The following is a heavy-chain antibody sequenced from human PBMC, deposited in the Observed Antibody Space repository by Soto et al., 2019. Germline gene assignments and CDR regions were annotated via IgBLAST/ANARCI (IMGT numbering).Heavy chain of an antibody. D-gene: IGHD3-3*01. J-gene: IGHJ6*04. Sequence: GGSLRLSCAASGFTFSNAWMSWVRQAPGKGLEWVGRIKSKTDGGTTDYAAPVKGRFTISRDDSKNTLYLQMNSLKTEDTAVYYCTTEIRFLEWLLIPTRDVWGKGTTVTVSS. CDR3: TTEIRFLEWLLIPTRDV. V-gene: IGHV3-15*01. CDR2: IKSKTDGGTT. CDR1: GFTFSNAW.